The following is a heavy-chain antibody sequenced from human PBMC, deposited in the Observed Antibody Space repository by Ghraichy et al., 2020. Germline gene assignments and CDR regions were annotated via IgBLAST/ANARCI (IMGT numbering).Heavy chain of an antibody. J-gene: IGHJ6*02. V-gene: IGHV1-46*01. D-gene: IGHD5-12*01. Sequence: ASVKVSCKASGSTFTSFYIHWVRQAPGQGLEWMGIINPSGGERTYEQKFQGRVTMTRDTSTSTVYMDLSSLRFEDTAVYYWARGGSHNDMDVWGQGTTVTVSS. CDR1: GSTFTSFY. CDR3: ARGGSHNDMDV. CDR2: INPSGGER.